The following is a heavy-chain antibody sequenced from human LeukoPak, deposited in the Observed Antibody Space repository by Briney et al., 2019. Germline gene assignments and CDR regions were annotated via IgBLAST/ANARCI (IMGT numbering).Heavy chain of an antibody. J-gene: IGHJ4*02. CDR2: ISAYNGNT. V-gene: IGHV1-18*01. CDR3: ARDLELKTTFDY. CDR1: GYTFTSYG. D-gene: IGHD1-7*01. Sequence: ASVKVSCKASGYTFTSYGISWVRQAPGQGLEWMGWISAYNGNTNYAQKLQGRVTVTTDTSTSTAYMELRSLRSDDTAVYYCARDLELKTTFDYWGQGTLVTVSS.